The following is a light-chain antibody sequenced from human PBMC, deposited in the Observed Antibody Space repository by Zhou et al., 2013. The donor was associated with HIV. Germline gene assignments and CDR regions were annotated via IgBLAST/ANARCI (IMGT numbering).Light chain of an antibody. J-gene: IGKJ2*01. Sequence: EIVMTQSPATLSVSPGERATLSCRASQSISSNLAWYQQKPGQAPRLLIYGASTRATGVPARFSGSGSGTEFTLTISSLQPDDFATYYCQQCHSYPYTFGQGTRLEI. CDR3: QQCHSYPYT. CDR1: QSISSN. CDR2: GAS. V-gene: IGKV3-15*01.